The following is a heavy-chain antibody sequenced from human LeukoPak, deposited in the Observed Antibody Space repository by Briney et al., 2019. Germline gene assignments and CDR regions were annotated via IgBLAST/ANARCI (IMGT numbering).Heavy chain of an antibody. D-gene: IGHD2-2*02. CDR3: ASLIAPIYCSSTSCHTGHAFDI. V-gene: IGHV4-38-2*01. CDR1: GYSISSGYY. CDR2: IYYSGST. Sequence: SETLSLTCAVSGYSISSGYYWGWIRQPPGKGLEWIGSIYYSGSTYYNPSLKSRVTISVDTSKNQFSLKLSSVTAADTAVYYCASLIAPIYCSSTSCHTGHAFDIWGQGTMVTVSS. J-gene: IGHJ3*02.